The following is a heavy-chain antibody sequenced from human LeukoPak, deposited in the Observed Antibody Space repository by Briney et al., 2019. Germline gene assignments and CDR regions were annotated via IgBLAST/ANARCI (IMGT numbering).Heavy chain of an antibody. CDR2: ISGSGGST. Sequence: PGGSLRLSCAASGFTFSSYAMSRVRQAPGKGLEWVSAISGSGGSTYYADSVKGRFTISRDNSKNTLYLQMNSLRAEDTAVYYCAKDTVVVPAAMHYWGQGTLVTVSS. CDR1: GFTFSSYA. J-gene: IGHJ4*02. CDR3: AKDTVVVPAAMHY. V-gene: IGHV3-23*01. D-gene: IGHD2-2*01.